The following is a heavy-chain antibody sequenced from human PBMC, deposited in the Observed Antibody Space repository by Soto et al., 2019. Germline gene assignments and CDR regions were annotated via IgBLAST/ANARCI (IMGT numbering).Heavy chain of an antibody. J-gene: IGHJ6*02. CDR3: TRGQAGPYGMDV. Sequence: EVQLVESGGGLVQPGGSLRLSCAASGFTLSSYWMHWVRQAPGKGLVWVSRISREGSSTAYAESVKGRFTISRDNAKNTLNLQMNSLRAEDTAVYYCTRGQAGPYGMDVWGQGTTVTVSS. CDR1: GFTLSSYW. CDR2: ISREGSST. V-gene: IGHV3-74*01.